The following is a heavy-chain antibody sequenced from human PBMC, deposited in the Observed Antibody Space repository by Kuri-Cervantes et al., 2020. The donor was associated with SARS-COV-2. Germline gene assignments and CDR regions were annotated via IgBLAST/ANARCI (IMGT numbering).Heavy chain of an antibody. CDR3: ARGGYRAAADY. Sequence: SETLSLTCTVSGGSISSSSYYWGWIRPPPGKVLEWIGSIYYSGSTYYNPSLKSRVTISVDTSKNQFSLKLSSVTAADTAVYYCARGGYRAAADYWGQGTLVTVSS. D-gene: IGHD6-13*01. J-gene: IGHJ4*02. V-gene: IGHV4-39*01. CDR1: GGSISSSSYY. CDR2: IYYSGST.